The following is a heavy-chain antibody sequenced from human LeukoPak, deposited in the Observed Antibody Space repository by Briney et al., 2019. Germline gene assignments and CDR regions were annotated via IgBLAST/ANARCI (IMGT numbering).Heavy chain of an antibody. Sequence: GGSLRLSCAASGFTFSSYSMTWVRQAPGKGLEWVSYISSSSSTIYYADSVKGRFTISRDNAKNSLYLQINSLRDEDTAVYYCARGLDYDYVWGSYRPPHFDYWGQGTLVTVSS. CDR1: GFTFSSYS. CDR2: ISSSSSTI. D-gene: IGHD3-16*02. J-gene: IGHJ4*02. V-gene: IGHV3-48*02. CDR3: ARGLDYDYVWGSYRPPHFDY.